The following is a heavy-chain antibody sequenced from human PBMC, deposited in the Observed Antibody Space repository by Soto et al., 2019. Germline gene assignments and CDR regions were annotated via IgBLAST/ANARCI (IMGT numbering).Heavy chain of an antibody. CDR1: GFTFSSYG. CDR3: ARTPKSSPSYFDY. J-gene: IGHJ4*02. CDR2: IWYAGSHQ. V-gene: IGHV3-33*01. Sequence: QVQLVESGGGVVQPGRSLRLSCAASGFTFSSYGMHWFRQAPGKGLEWVAVIWYAGSHQYYADSVKGRFTISRDNSKNTLYLQMNSLRADDTAVYYCARTPKSSPSYFDYWGQGTLVTVSS.